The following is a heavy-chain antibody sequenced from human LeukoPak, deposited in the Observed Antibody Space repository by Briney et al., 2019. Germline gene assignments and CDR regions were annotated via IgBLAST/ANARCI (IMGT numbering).Heavy chain of an antibody. D-gene: IGHD3-22*01. V-gene: IGHV3-66*02. CDR1: GFTFSSNY. CDR3: AKGDYDSSGYDAFDI. J-gene: IGHJ3*02. Sequence: GRSLRLSCAASGFTFSSNYMSWVRQAPGKGLEWVSVIYSGGSTYYADSVKGRFTISRDNSKNTLYLQMNSLRAEDTAVYYCAKGDYDSSGYDAFDIWGQGTMVTVSS. CDR2: IYSGGST.